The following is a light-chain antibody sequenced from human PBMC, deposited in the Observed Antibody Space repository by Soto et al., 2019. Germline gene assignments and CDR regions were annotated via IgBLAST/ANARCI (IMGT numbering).Light chain of an antibody. Sequence: EIVLTQSPATLSLSPGERATLSCRASQSVSSYLAWYQQKPGQPHRLLIYDAPNRATGIPARFSASGSGTDFSLTISSLEPEDFAVYYCQQRTNWPLTFGGGTAVEIQ. J-gene: IGKJ4*01. CDR2: DAP. V-gene: IGKV3-11*01. CDR3: QQRTNWPLT. CDR1: QSVSSY.